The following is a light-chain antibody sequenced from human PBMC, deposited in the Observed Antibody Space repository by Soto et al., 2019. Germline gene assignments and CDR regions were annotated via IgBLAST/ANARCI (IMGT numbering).Light chain of an antibody. CDR1: QSISSW. Sequence: DIQMTQSPSTLSASVGDRVTITCRASQSISSWLAWYQQKPGKAPKLLIYKASSLKSGVPSRFSGSGSGTEFTLTISSLQPDDFATYYGQQYNSLWTFGQGTKVEIK. J-gene: IGKJ1*01. CDR2: KAS. V-gene: IGKV1-5*03. CDR3: QQYNSLWT.